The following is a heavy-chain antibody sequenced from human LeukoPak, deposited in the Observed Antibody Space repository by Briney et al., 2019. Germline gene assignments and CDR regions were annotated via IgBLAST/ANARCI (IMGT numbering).Heavy chain of an antibody. CDR3: ARDTGWYFDL. V-gene: IGHV3-74*01. Sequence: GGSLRLSCAASGFTLSGYWMHWVRQPPGKGPVWVSRITGDGSSTTYADSVKGRFTISRDNAKNTLSLQMISLRAEGTAVYYCARDTGWYFDLWGRGTLVTVSS. CDR1: GFTLSGYW. CDR2: ITGDGSST. J-gene: IGHJ2*01. D-gene: IGHD4-17*01.